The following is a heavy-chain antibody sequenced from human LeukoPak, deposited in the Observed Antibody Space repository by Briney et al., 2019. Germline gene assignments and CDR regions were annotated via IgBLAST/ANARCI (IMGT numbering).Heavy chain of an antibody. CDR3: AGPLTGTTLIFDY. D-gene: IGHD1-7*01. V-gene: IGHV4-59*01. CDR2: IYYSGST. Sequence: SETLPLTCTVSGGSITSYYWSWIRQPPGKGLEWIGYIYYSGSTTYNPSLKSRVTMSVDTSKNQFSLKLSSVTAADTAVYYCAGPLTGTTLIFDYWGQGTLVTVSS. CDR1: GGSITSYY. J-gene: IGHJ4*02.